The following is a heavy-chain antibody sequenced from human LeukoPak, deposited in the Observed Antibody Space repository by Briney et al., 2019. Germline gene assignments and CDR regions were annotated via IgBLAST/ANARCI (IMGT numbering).Heavy chain of an antibody. J-gene: IGHJ4*02. V-gene: IGHV3-23*01. CDR1: GFTVSSNY. CDR2: ISGSGGST. D-gene: IGHD6-6*01. Sequence: PGGSLRLSCAASGFTVSSNYMSWVRQAPGKGLEWVSAISGSGGSTYYADSVKGRFTISRDNSKNTLYLQMNSLRAEDTAVYYCAKYQEASSRRFDYWGQGTLVTVSS. CDR3: AKYQEASSRRFDY.